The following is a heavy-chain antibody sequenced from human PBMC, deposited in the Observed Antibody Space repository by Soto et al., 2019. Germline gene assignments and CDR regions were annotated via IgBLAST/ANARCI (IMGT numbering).Heavy chain of an antibody. D-gene: IGHD3-3*01. Sequence: ASVKVSCKASGYTFTGYYIHWVRQAPGQGLEWMGWIIPDSGATNYTQKFQGRVTMTSETSTNTAFLELSRLRSDDTAVYFCALGDRMSIFGVINWLDPCGQGTLDTVSS. CDR3: ALGDRMSIFGVINWLDP. J-gene: IGHJ5*02. CDR2: IIPDSGAT. V-gene: IGHV1-2*02. CDR1: GYTFTGYY.